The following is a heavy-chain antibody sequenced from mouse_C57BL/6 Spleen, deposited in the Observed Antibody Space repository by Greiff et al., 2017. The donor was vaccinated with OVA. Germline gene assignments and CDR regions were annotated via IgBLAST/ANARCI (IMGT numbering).Heavy chain of an antibody. Sequence: EVQLQQSGPVLVKPGASVKMSCKASGYTFTDYYMNWVKQSHGKSLEWIGVINPYNGGTSYNQKFKGKATLTVDKSSSTAYMELNSLTSEDSAVYYCARGGITTVVATDYYAMDYWGQGTSVTVSS. V-gene: IGHV1-19*01. CDR3: ARGGITTVVATDYYAMDY. CDR2: INPYNGGT. J-gene: IGHJ4*01. D-gene: IGHD1-1*01. CDR1: GYTFTDYY.